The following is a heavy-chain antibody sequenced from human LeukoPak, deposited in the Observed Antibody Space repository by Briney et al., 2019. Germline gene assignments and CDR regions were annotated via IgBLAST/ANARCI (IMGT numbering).Heavy chain of an antibody. CDR1: GYTFTSYG. CDR3: ARAGGSGSYGKDFDY. J-gene: IGHJ4*02. Sequence: ASVKVSCKASGYTFTSYGISWVRQAPGQGLEWMGWISAYNGNTNYAQKLQGRVTMTTDTSTSTAYMELRSLKSDDTAVYYCARAGGSGSYGKDFDYWGQGTLVTVSS. V-gene: IGHV1-18*01. D-gene: IGHD3-10*01. CDR2: ISAYNGNT.